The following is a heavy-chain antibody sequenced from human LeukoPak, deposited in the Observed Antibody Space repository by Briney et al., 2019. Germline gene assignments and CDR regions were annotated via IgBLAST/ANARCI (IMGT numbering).Heavy chain of an antibody. CDR1: GFTSSSYA. CDR2: ISGSGGST. J-gene: IGHJ5*02. Sequence: PGRSLRLSCAASGFTSSSYAMSWVRQAPGKGLEWVSSISGSGGSTFYAESVKGRFTISRDNSKNTLYLQMNSLRAEDTAVYYCAKDALYSSGSYYLSWGQGTLVTVSS. CDR3: AKDALYSSGSYYLS. D-gene: IGHD3-10*01. V-gene: IGHV3-23*01.